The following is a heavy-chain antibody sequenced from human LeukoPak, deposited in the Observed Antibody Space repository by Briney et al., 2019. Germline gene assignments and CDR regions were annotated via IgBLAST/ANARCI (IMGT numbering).Heavy chain of an antibody. V-gene: IGHV4-39*07. Sequence: PSETLSLTCTVSGGSISSSSYYWGWIRQPPGKGLEWIGSIYYSGSTYYNPSLKSRVTISVDTSKNQFSLKLSSVTAADTAVYYCARDRCSSTSCYRGYYYYGMDVWGQGTTVTVSS. CDR3: ARDRCSSTSCYRGYYYYGMDV. CDR2: IYYSGST. CDR1: GGSISSSSYY. J-gene: IGHJ6*02. D-gene: IGHD2-2*01.